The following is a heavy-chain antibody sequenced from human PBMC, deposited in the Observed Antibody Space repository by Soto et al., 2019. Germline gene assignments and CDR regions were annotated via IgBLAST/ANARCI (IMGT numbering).Heavy chain of an antibody. J-gene: IGHJ6*02. Sequence: EVQLLESGGGLVQPGGSLRLSCAASGFTFSSYAMSWVRQAPGKGLEWVSAISGSGGSTYYADSVKGRFTISRDNSKNTLYLQMNSLRAEDTAVYYCAKEGSGSYEFWFDGMDVWGQGTTVTVSS. D-gene: IGHD1-26*01. CDR1: GFTFSSYA. CDR3: AKEGSGSYEFWFDGMDV. CDR2: ISGSGGST. V-gene: IGHV3-23*01.